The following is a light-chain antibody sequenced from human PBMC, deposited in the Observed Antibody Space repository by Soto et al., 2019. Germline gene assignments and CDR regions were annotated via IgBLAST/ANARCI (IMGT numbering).Light chain of an antibody. CDR1: SSNIGAGYD. V-gene: IGLV1-40*01. CDR2: GNS. Sequence: QSVLTQPPSVSGAPGQRVTISCTGSSSNIGAGYDVHWYQQLPGTAPKLLIYGNSNRPSGVPDRFSGSKSGTSASLAITGRQAEDEAEYYCQTYDSILRASVFGGGTQLTVL. CDR3: QTYDSILRASV. J-gene: IGLJ7*01.